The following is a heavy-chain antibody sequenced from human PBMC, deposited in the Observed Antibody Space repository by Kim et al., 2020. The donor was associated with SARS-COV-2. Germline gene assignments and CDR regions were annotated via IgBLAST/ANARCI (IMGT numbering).Heavy chain of an antibody. CDR3: AREGAESPGGDGYNDAFDI. V-gene: IGHV3-48*03. Sequence: GGSLRLSCAASGFTFSSYEMNWVRQAPGKGLEWVSYISSSGSTIYYADSVKGRFTISRDNAKNSLYLQMNSLRAEDTAVYYCAREGAESPGGDGYNDAFDIWGQGTMVTVSS. CDR2: ISSSGSTI. CDR1: GFTFSSYE. J-gene: IGHJ3*02. D-gene: IGHD5-12*01.